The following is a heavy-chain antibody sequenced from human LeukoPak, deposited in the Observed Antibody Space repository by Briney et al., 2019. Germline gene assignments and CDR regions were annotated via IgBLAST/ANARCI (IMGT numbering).Heavy chain of an antibody. CDR2: IYYSGST. CDR1: GGSISRYY. CDR3: ARSLVVGNSGVVPSSNWIDP. D-gene: IGHD3-3*01. J-gene: IGHJ5*02. Sequence: SETLSLTCTVSGGSISRYYWSWIRQPPEKGLEWIGYIYYSGSTNYNPSLKSRVTMSVDTSKNTVYMELSSLRSEDTAVYYCARSLVVGNSGVVPSSNWIDPWGQGTPVTVSS. V-gene: IGHV4-59*01.